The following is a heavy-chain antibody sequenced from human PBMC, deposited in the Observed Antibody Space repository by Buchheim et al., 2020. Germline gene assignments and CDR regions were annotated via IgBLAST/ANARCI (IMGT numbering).Heavy chain of an antibody. D-gene: IGHD2-21*01. V-gene: IGHV3-30*03. CDR1: GFTFSTYA. J-gene: IGHJ4*02. CDR3: ARTDCGTTHCKHLQY. CDR2: ISTDGTNN. Sequence: QVQLVESGGGVVQPGRSLRLSCAASGFTFSTYAMHWVRQAPGKGLEWLAVISTDGTNNYYTDALKGRFTISIDNSKNTVYLQVDSLTTEDTAAYYCARTDCGTTHCKHLQYWGLGTL.